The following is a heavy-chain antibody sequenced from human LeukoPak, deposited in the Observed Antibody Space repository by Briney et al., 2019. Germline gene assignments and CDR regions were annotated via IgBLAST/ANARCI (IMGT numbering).Heavy chain of an antibody. CDR1: GGSFSGYY. V-gene: IGHV4-34*01. Sequence: SEPLSLTCAVHGGSFSGYYWSWIRPPPGKGLEWIGEINHSGSTNYNPSLKSRVTISVDTSKNQFSLKLSSVTAADTAVYYCAILLAGYSSSWFLDYWGQGTLVTVSS. CDR3: AILLAGYSSSWFLDY. D-gene: IGHD6-13*01. J-gene: IGHJ4*02. CDR2: INHSGST.